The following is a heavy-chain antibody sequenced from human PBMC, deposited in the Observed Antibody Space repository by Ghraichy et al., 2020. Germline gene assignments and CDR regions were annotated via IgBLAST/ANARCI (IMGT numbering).Heavy chain of an antibody. D-gene: IGHD2-2*01. Sequence: SETLSLTCTVSGGSISSYYWSWIRQPPGKGLEWIGYIYYSGSTNYNPSLKSRVTISVDTSKNQFSLKLSSVTAADTAVYYCARGSADIVVVPAALDMYYYYYMDVWGKGTTVTVSS. J-gene: IGHJ6*03. CDR2: IYYSGST. V-gene: IGHV4-59*08. CDR1: GGSISSYY. CDR3: ARGSADIVVVPAALDMYYYYYMDV.